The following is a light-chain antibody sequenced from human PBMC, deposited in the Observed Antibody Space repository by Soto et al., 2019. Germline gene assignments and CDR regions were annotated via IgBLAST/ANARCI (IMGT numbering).Light chain of an antibody. J-gene: IGLJ2*01. Sequence: QSVLTQPPSASGTPGQRVAISCSGSSSNIGTNTVNWYQQLPGSAPQLLIYNTNQRPSVVPGRFSGSKSGASASLAISGLQSEDEADYYCAAWDGSLNVVVFGGGTKLTVL. CDR3: AAWDGSLNVVV. CDR1: SSNIGTNT. V-gene: IGLV1-44*01. CDR2: NTN.